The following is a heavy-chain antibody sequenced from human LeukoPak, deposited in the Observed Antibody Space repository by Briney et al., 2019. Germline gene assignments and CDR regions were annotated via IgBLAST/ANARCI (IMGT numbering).Heavy chain of an antibody. CDR2: MNPNSGNT. D-gene: IGHD3-10*01. CDR3: ARGPSSSGPNYYYYYGMDV. CDR1: GYTFTSYD. J-gene: IGHJ6*02. V-gene: IGHV1-8*01. Sequence: ASVKVSCKASGYTFTSYDINWVRQATGQGLEWMGWMNPNSGNTGYAQKFQGRVTMTRNTSISTAYMELSSLRSEDTAVYYCARGPSSSGPNYYYYYGMDVWGQGTTVTVSS.